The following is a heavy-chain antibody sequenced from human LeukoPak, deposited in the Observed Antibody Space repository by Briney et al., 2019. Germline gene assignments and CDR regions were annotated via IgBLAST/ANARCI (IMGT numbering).Heavy chain of an antibody. D-gene: IGHD4-17*01. CDR3: AREPTLTTFGY. CDR2: ISFNGRT. Sequence: PSQTLSLTCIVSGGSVSSGSYYWSWIRQPPGKGLEWIGYISFNGRTNYNPSLQRRITMSVNTSKKQFSLKLTSVTAADTAVYYCAREPTLTTFGYWGQGTLVTVSS. V-gene: IGHV4-61*01. CDR1: GGSVSSGSYY. J-gene: IGHJ4*02.